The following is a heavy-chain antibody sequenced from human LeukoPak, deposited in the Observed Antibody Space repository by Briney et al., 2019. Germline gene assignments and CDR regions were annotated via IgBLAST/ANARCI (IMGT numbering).Heavy chain of an antibody. CDR1: GYTFTSYY. Sequence: ASVRVSCKASGYTFTSYYMHWVRRAPGQGLEWMGVIDASGGSTTYAQKFQGRVTMTRDTSTRTVYMELNSLRSEDTAVYYCGRGHDAFDIWGQGTIVTVSS. J-gene: IGHJ3*02. V-gene: IGHV1-46*01. CDR3: GRGHDAFDI. CDR2: IDASGGST.